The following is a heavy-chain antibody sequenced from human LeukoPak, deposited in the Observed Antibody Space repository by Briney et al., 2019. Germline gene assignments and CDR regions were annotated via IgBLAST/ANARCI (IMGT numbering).Heavy chain of an antibody. CDR3: ASASITFGEKGYYFDY. V-gene: IGHV3-21*01. D-gene: IGHD3-16*01. CDR1: GFTFSSYA. J-gene: IGHJ4*02. CDR2: ISSSSSYI. Sequence: PGGSLRLSCAASGFTFSSYAMSWVRQAPGKGLECVSSISSSSSYIYYADSVKGRFTISRDNAKNSLYLQMNSLRAEDTAVYYCASASITFGEKGYYFDYWGQGTLVTVSS.